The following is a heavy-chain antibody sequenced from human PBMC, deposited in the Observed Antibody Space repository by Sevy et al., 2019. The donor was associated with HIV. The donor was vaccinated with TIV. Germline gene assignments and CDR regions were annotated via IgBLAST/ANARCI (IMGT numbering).Heavy chain of an antibody. Sequence: GGSLRLSCAASGFTFSSYAMSWVRQAPGKGLEWVSAISGSGGSTYYADSVKGRFTISRDNSKNTLYLQMNSLRAEDTAVYYCAKSLYSSIAVAGTCAFDIWGQGTMVTVSS. CDR2: ISGSGGST. V-gene: IGHV3-23*01. CDR1: GFTFSSYA. J-gene: IGHJ3*02. D-gene: IGHD6-19*01. CDR3: AKSLYSSIAVAGTCAFDI.